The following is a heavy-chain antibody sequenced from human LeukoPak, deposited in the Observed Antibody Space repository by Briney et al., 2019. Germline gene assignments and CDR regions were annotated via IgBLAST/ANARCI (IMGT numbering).Heavy chain of an antibody. V-gene: IGHV4-31*03. J-gene: IGHJ5*02. D-gene: IGHD6-19*01. CDR1: GGSISSGGYY. Sequence: SETLSLTCTVSGGSISSGGYYWSWIRQHPGKGLEWIGYIYYSGSTYYNPSLKSRVTISVDTSKNQFSLKLSSVTAADTAVYYCARIAVAGYVTMGWFDPWGQGTLVTVSS. CDR2: IYYSGST. CDR3: ARIAVAGYVTMGWFDP.